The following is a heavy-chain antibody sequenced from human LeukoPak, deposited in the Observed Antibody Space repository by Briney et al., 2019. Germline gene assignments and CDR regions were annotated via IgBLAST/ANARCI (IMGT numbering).Heavy chain of an antibody. CDR3: ARRQVYSSSYQIDY. V-gene: IGHV1-18*01. CDR2: ISGYSGNT. CDR1: GYIFISYG. D-gene: IGHD6-13*01. J-gene: IGHJ4*02. Sequence: ASAKDSRKTPGYIFISYGISSVRQAPEQGLEWMGWISGYSGNTNYAQKLQGRVTMTTDTSTSTVYMELRSLRSDDTAVYYCARRQVYSSSYQIDYWGQGTLVTVSS.